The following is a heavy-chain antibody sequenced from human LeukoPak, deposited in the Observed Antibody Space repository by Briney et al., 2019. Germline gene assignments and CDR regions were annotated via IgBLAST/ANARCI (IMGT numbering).Heavy chain of an antibody. CDR1: VFTFGSYS. D-gene: IGHD6-13*01. Sequence: TGGSLRLSCAASVFTFGSYSMSWVRQAPGKGREWVLAISGSGDSTYYGDSVKGRFTISRDNSKNTLYLQMNSLRAEDTAVYYCAKTRPLDSSSWSHGDYWGQGTLVTVSS. CDR2: ISGSGDST. CDR3: AKTRPLDSSSWSHGDY. V-gene: IGHV3-23*01. J-gene: IGHJ4*02.